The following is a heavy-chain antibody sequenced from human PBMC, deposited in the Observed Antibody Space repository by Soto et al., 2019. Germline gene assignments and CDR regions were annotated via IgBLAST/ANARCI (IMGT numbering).Heavy chain of an antibody. J-gene: IGHJ3*02. CDR1: GLTFSSYW. D-gene: IGHD5-12*01. CDR3: ARDGDGYNRVAFDI. Sequence: EMQLVESGGGLVQPGGSLRLSCEASGLTFSSYWMSWVRQAPGKGLEWVAIIKEDGTEIYYVDSVKGRFTISRDNAKNSLYLQMNSLRAEDTAVYYCARDGDGYNRVAFDIWGQGTMVTISS. CDR2: IKEDGTEI. V-gene: IGHV3-7*04.